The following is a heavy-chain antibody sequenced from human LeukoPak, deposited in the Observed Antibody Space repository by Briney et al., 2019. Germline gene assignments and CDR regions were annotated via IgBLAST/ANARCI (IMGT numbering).Heavy chain of an antibody. CDR1: GGSISTYY. D-gene: IGHD2-21*01. J-gene: IGHJ4*02. CDR3: AKGGKGFPLGLRLDS. CDR2: IYYSGST. Sequence: KTSETLSLTCTVSGGSISTYYWSWIRQPPGKGLEWIGYIYYSGSTNYNPSIKSRVTISVDTSKNQFSLNLTSLTAADTAVYYCAKGGKGFPLGLRLDSWGQGTLVSVSS. V-gene: IGHV4-59*01.